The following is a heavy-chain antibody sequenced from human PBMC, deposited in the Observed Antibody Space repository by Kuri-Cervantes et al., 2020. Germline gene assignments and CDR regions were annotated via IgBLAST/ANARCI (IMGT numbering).Heavy chain of an antibody. D-gene: IGHD3-22*01. V-gene: IGHV3-53*01. CDR1: GFIVSSNY. CDR2: IFAEGDT. CDR3: TRAPYFDRNSFDFDY. Sequence: GGSLRLSCAASGFIVSSNYMSWVRQAPGKGPECVSVIFAEGDTYYADSVKGRFTISRDRSKNTLYLQMNNLRAEDTAMYYCTRAPYFDRNSFDFDYWGQGTLVTVSS. J-gene: IGHJ4*02.